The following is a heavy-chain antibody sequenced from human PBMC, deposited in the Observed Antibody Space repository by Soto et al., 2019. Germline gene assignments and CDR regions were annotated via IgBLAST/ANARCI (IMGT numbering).Heavy chain of an antibody. CDR3: ARGVVVVAASQLGWFDP. CDR1: GGTFSRDA. J-gene: IGHJ5*02. D-gene: IGHD2-15*01. Sequence: QVQLVQSGAEVKKPGSSVKVSCKASGGTFSRDAISWVRQAPGQGLEWMGGIIPMFGTAKYVQKFQGRLTITADESTTTAYMELRSLSADATAVYYCARGVVVVAASQLGWFDPWGQGTLVTVSS. V-gene: IGHV1-69*01. CDR2: IIPMFGTA.